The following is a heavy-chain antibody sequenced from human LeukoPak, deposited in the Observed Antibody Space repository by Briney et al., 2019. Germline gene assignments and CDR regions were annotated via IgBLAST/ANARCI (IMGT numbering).Heavy chain of an antibody. CDR1: GGSIRSSTDY. J-gene: IGHJ4*02. CDR2: IYYSGST. D-gene: IGHD3-10*01. CDR3: ARGRLLYGSGSFHY. Sequence: SETLSLTCTVSGGSIRSSTDYWGWIRQPPGKELEWIGSIYYSGSTYYNPSLKSRVTISVDTSKNQFSVKLSSVTAADTAVYYCARGRLLYGSGSFHYWGQGTLVTVSS. V-gene: IGHV4-39*07.